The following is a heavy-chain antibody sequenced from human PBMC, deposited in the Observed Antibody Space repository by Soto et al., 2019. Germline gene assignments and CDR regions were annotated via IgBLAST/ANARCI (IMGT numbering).Heavy chain of an antibody. Sequence: QVQLVESGGGVVQPGRSLRLSCAASGFTFSGYAMHWVRQAPGKGLEWVAIIYYDGNNKYYADSVKGRFTISRDNSKNMMYLQMNSLRADDTAVYYCARRTGSGSRGFYGMDVWGRVTTGTVSS. CDR2: IYYDGNNK. J-gene: IGHJ6*02. D-gene: IGHD3-10*01. CDR3: ARRTGSGSRGFYGMDV. V-gene: IGHV3-33*01. CDR1: GFTFSGYA.